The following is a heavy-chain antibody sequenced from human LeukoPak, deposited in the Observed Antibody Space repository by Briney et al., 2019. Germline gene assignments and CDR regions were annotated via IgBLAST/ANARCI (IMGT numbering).Heavy chain of an antibody. CDR3: TTDYVWGTYRYFDY. CDR2: IKSKTRSGTT. V-gene: IGHV3-15*01. J-gene: IGHJ4*02. CDR1: GFTFRDAA. D-gene: IGHD3-16*02. Sequence: GGSLRLSCAVSGFTFRDAAMTWVRQAPGKGLEWVGRIKSKTRSGTTDYAAPVKGRFTISRDDSKNMLYLEMNSLKTEDTAVYYCTTDYVWGTYRYFDYWGQGTLVTVSS.